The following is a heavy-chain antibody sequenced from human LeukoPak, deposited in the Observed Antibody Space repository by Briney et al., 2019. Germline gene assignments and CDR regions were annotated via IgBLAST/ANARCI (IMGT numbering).Heavy chain of an antibody. V-gene: IGHV3-23*01. Sequence: GGSLRLSCAASGFTFSSYAMSWVRQAPGKGLEWVSAISGSGGSTYYADSVKGRFTISRDNSKNTLYLQMNSLRAEDTAVYYCAKDLSFFGMVIPDAFDIWGQGTMVTVSS. J-gene: IGHJ3*02. D-gene: IGHD3-3*01. CDR1: GFTFSSYA. CDR2: ISGSGGST. CDR3: AKDLSFFGMVIPDAFDI.